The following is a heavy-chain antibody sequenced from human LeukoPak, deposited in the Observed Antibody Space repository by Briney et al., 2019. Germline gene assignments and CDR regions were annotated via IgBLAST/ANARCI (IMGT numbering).Heavy chain of an antibody. D-gene: IGHD1-26*01. CDR1: GGTFSSYA. CDR2: IIPIFGTA. Sequence: GASVKVSCKASGGTFSSYAISWVRQAPGQGLEWMGGIIPIFGTANYAQKFQGRVTITADESTSAAYMELSSLRSEDTAVYYCAEEGSQGLVDYWGQGTLVTVSS. V-gene: IGHV1-69*01. CDR3: AEEGSQGLVDY. J-gene: IGHJ4*02.